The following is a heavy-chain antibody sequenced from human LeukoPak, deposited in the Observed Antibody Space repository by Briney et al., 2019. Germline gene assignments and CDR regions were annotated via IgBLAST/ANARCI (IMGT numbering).Heavy chain of an antibody. CDR1: GGSISSYY. CDR2: IYTSGST. J-gene: IGHJ3*02. V-gene: IGHV4-4*07. CDR3: ARTSYDTTNDAFDI. D-gene: IGHD3-22*01. Sequence: SETLSLTCTVSGGSISSYYWSWIRQPARKGLELIGRIYTSGSTNYNPSLRSRVTMSVDTSKNQFSLRLRSVTAADTAVYYCARTSYDTTNDAFDIWGQGTMVTVSS.